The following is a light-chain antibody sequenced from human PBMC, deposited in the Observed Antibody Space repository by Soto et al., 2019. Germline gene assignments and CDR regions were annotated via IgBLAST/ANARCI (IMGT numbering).Light chain of an antibody. CDR1: QSVSSSY. CDR2: GAS. Sequence: VLTQSPATLSLSPGERVTLSCRASQSVSSSYLAWYQQKPGQAPRLLIYGASSRATGIPDRFSGSGSGTDFTLTISRLEPEDFAVYYCQQYGSSGTFGQGTKVDIK. V-gene: IGKV3-20*01. J-gene: IGKJ1*01. CDR3: QQYGSSGT.